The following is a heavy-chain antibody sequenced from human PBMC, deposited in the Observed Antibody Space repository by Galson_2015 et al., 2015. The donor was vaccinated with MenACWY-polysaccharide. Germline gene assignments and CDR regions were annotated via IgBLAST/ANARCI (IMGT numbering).Heavy chain of an antibody. CDR2: ISGSGGST. J-gene: IGHJ4*02. CDR1: GFTSSSYA. D-gene: IGHD2-21*02. V-gene: IGHV3-23*01. CDR3: ATHPSYCGGDCPNSVDY. Sequence: SLRLSCAASGFTSSSYAMSWVRQAPGKGLEWVSAISGSGGSTYYADSVKGRFTISRDNSKNTLYLQMNSLRAEDTAVYYCATHPSYCGGDCPNSVDYWGQGTLVTVSS.